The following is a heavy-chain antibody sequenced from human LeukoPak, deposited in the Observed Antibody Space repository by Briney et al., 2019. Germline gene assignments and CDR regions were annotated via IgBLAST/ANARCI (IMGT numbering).Heavy chain of an antibody. CDR3: ARGIAVADVNWFDP. V-gene: IGHV7-4-1*02. CDR2: INTNTGNP. CDR1: GYTFTSYA. D-gene: IGHD6-19*01. J-gene: IGHJ5*02. Sequence: GASVKVSCKASGYTFTSYAMNWVRQAPGQGLEWMGWINTNTGNPTYAQGFTGRFVFSLDTSVSTAYLQISSLKAEDTAVYYCARGIAVADVNWFDPWGQGTLVTVSS.